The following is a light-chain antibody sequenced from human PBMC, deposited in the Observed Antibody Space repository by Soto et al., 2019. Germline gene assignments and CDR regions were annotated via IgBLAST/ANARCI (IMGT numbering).Light chain of an antibody. CDR2: DAS. J-gene: IGKJ4*01. CDR3: QHRLNWPLT. CDR1: QSVSIF. V-gene: IGKV3-11*01. Sequence: PGERAILSCRASQSVSIFFAWYQQKPGQAPRLLIYDASKRATGIPARFSGSGSGTDFTLTISSLEPEDFAVYYCQHRLNWPLTFGGGTTVELK.